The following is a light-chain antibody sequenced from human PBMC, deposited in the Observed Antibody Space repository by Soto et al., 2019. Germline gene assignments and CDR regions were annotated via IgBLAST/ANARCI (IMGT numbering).Light chain of an antibody. Sequence: QSVLTQPPSASGTPGQRVTISCSGSSSNIGSHYVYWYQQLPGTAPKLLIYRNNQRPSGVPVRFSGSKSGTSASLAISGLRSEAEADYAYATRDYSLSGPVFGGGTKLTVL. CDR1: SSNIGSHY. J-gene: IGLJ3*02. CDR2: RNN. CDR3: ATRDYSLSGPV. V-gene: IGLV1-47*01.